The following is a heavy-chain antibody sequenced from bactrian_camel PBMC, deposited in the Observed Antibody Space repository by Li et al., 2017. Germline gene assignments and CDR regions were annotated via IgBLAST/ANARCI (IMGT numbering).Heavy chain of an antibody. J-gene: IGHJ4*01. CDR1: GLVDSPRC. V-gene: IGHV3S53*01. D-gene: IGHD5*01. CDR3: AADRALDDDCYVGSLYTDYAY. Sequence: HVQLVESGGGSVQAGGSLRLSCEVIGLVDSPRCMGWFRQVPGLEREGIGSIDSDGITTYADSLKARFTISRDNTKSTLYLQMNNLKPEDTAMYYCAADRALDDDCYVGSLYTDYAYWGQGTQVTVS. CDR2: IDSDGIT.